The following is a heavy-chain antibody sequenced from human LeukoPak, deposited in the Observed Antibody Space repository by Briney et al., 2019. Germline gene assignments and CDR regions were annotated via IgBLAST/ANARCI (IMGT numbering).Heavy chain of an antibody. CDR3: ARVLAASCDY. D-gene: IGHD6-25*01. Sequence: ASAKVSCKASGYTFTNYYMHWVRLAPGQGLEWLGLISPRGGSTWYAQRFQGRVTMTRDMSTSTDYMELSSLRSDDTAVYYCARVLAASCDYWGQGTLVTVSS. J-gene: IGHJ4*02. CDR2: ISPRGGST. CDR1: GYTFTNYY. V-gene: IGHV1-46*01.